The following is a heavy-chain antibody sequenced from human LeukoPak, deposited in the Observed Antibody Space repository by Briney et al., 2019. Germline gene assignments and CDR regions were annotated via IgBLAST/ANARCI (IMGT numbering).Heavy chain of an antibody. CDR1: GGSFSGYY. CDR3: ATGRGGYNSLDY. Sequence: SETLSLTCAVYGGSFSGYYWSWIRQPPGKGLEWIGEINHSGSTNYNPSLKSRVTISVDTSKNQFSLKLSSVTAADTAVYYCATGRGGYNSLDYWGQGTLVTVSS. CDR2: INHSGST. D-gene: IGHD5-24*01. J-gene: IGHJ4*02. V-gene: IGHV4-34*01.